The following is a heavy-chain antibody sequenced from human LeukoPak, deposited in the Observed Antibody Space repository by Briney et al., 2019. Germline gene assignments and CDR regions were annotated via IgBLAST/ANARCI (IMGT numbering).Heavy chain of an antibody. CDR1: GFTFSSYG. J-gene: IGHJ4*02. D-gene: IGHD3-10*01. CDR2: IWYDGSNK. CDR3: AAHDGEIGYFDY. V-gene: IGHV3-33*01. Sequence: GRSLRLSCAASGFTFSSYGMHWVRQAPGKGLEWVAVIWYDGSNKYYADSVKGRFTISRDNSKNTLYLQMNSLRAEDTAVYYCAAHDGEIGYFDYWGQGTLVTVSS.